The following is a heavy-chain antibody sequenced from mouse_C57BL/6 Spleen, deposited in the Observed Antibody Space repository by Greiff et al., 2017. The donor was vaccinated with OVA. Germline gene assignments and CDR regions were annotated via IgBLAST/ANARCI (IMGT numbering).Heavy chain of an antibody. D-gene: IGHD4-1*01. Sequence: QVQLQQPGAELVRPGSSVKLSCKASGYTFTSYWMDCVKQRPGQGLEWIGNIYPSDSETHYNQKFKDKATLTVDKSSSTAYMQLSSLTSEDSAVYYCARSELGRGFAYWGQGTLVTVSA. V-gene: IGHV1-61*01. J-gene: IGHJ3*01. CDR3: ARSELGRGFAY. CDR2: IYPSDSET. CDR1: GYTFTSYW.